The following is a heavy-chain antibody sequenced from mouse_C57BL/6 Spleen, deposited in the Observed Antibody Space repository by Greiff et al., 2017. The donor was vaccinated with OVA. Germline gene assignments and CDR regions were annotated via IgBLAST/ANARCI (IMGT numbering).Heavy chain of an antibody. CDR3: TREGYEPWFAY. D-gene: IGHD2-10*02. V-gene: IGHV5-9-1*02. Sequence: EVHLVESGEGLVKPGGSLKLSCAASGFTFSSYAMSWVRQTPEKRLEWVAYISSGGDYIYYADTVKGRFTISRDNARNTLYLQMSSLKSEDTAMYYCTREGYEPWFAYWGQGTLVTVSA. J-gene: IGHJ3*01. CDR2: ISSGGDYI. CDR1: GFTFSSYA.